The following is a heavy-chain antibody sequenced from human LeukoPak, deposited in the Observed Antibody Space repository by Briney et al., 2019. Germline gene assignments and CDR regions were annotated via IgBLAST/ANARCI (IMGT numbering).Heavy chain of an antibody. CDR3: ARQHSDLLLWLGELSSSYGMDV. CDR2: ISSSSSYI. Sequence: GGSLRLSCAASGFTFSSYSMNWVRQAPGKGLEWVSSISSSSSYIYYAGSVKGRFTISRDNAKNSLYLQMNSLRAEDTAVYYCARQHSDLLLWLGELSSSYGMDVWGQGTTVTVSS. D-gene: IGHD3-10*01. J-gene: IGHJ6*02. V-gene: IGHV3-21*01. CDR1: GFTFSSYS.